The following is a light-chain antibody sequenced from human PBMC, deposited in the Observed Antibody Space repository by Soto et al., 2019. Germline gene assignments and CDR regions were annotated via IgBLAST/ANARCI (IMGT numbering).Light chain of an antibody. V-gene: IGLV2-14*03. CDR3: TSYTTSSTLAV. CDR1: SSDVGAYDY. Sequence: QPVLTQPASVSGSPGQSITISCTGTSSDVGAYDYVSWYQQHPGKAPKLMIYDVRYRPSGVSNRFSGSKSGNTASLTISGLQTEDEGDYYCTSYTTSSTLAVFGGGTELTVL. J-gene: IGLJ2*01. CDR2: DVR.